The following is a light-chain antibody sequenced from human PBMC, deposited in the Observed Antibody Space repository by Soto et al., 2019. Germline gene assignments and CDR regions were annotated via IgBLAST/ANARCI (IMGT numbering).Light chain of an antibody. J-gene: IGKJ4*01. Sequence: QMTQSPSTLSGSVGDRVTITGRASQTISSWLAWYQQKPGEAPKLLIYSASTLYGGVPSRFSGSGSGTDFALTITSLQAEDFATYYCQQLRMYPSTFGGGTKVDIK. CDR2: SAS. V-gene: IGKV1-5*01. CDR3: QQLRMYPST. CDR1: QTISSW.